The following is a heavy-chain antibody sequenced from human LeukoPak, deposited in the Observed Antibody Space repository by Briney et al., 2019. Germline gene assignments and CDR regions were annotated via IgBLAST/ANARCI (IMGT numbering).Heavy chain of an antibody. CDR3: ARVGYYGSGSHPPSWFDY. V-gene: IGHV4-4*02. D-gene: IGHD3-10*01. J-gene: IGHJ4*02. CDR2: IYHSGST. Sequence: PSETLSLTCAVSGGSISSSNWWSWVRQPPGKGLEWVGEIYHSGSTNYNPSLKSRVTISVDTSKNQFSLKLSSVTAADTAVYYCARVGYYGSGSHPPSWFDYWGQGTLVTVTS. CDR1: GGSISSSNW.